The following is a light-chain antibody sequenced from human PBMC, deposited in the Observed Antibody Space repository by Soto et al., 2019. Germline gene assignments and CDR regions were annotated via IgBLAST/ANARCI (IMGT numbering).Light chain of an antibody. CDR2: DAS. J-gene: IGKJ1*01. Sequence: EIVLTQSPATLSLSPGDRATLSCRASQSVSTYFAWYQQKPGQPPRLLIYDASNRATGIPARFSGSGSGTDFSLTISSLEHEDFAVYDCQQRSNWPLTFGQGNKVEIK. CDR1: QSVSTY. V-gene: IGKV3-11*01. CDR3: QQRSNWPLT.